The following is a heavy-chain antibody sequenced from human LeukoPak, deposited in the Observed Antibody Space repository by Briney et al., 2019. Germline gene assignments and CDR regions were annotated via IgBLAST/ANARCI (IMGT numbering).Heavy chain of an antibody. Sequence: KAGGSLRLSCAASGFTFSSYSMNWVRQAPGKGLEWVSSISSSSSYIYYADSVKGRFTISRDNAKNSLYLQMNSLRAEDTAVYYCARDAIYCSGGSCYDDYSGQGTLVTVSS. D-gene: IGHD2-15*01. CDR1: GFTFSSYS. J-gene: IGHJ4*02. V-gene: IGHV3-21*01. CDR2: ISSSSSYI. CDR3: ARDAIYCSGGSCYDDY.